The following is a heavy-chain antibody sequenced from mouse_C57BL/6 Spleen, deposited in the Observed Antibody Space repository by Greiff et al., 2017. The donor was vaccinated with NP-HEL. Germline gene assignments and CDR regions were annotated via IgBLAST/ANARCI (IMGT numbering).Heavy chain of an antibody. V-gene: IGHV5-17*01. CDR2: ISSGSSTI. J-gene: IGHJ3*01. CDR1: GFTFSDYG. CDR3: AREDYDVGFAY. D-gene: IGHD2-4*01. Sequence: EVQLVESGGGLVKPGGSLKLSCAASGFTFSDYGMHWVRQAPEKGLEWVAYISSGSSTIYYADTVKGRFTISRDNAKNTLFLQMTSLRSEDTAMYYCAREDYDVGFAYWGQGTLVTVSA.